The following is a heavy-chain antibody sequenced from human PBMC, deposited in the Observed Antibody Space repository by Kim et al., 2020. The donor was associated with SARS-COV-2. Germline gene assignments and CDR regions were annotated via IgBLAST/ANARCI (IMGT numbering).Heavy chain of an antibody. D-gene: IGHD2-2*01. CDR1: GGSVTTHY. Sequence: SETLSLTCTVSGGSVTTHYWSWIRQPPGKGLEWIGCINNGARTAYNPSLKRRVAISVDSSRSQFTLRLSSVTAADTAAYYCSRHICISGSCYGLGDWGPG. V-gene: IGHV4-59*08. CDR2: INNGART. CDR3: SRHICISGSCYGLGD. J-gene: IGHJ1*01.